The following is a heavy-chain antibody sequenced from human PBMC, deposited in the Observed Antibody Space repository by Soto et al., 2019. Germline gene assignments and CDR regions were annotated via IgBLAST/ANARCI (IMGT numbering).Heavy chain of an antibody. CDR1: GGTFSSYA. Sequence: SVKVSCKASGGTFSSYAINWVRQAPGQGLEWMGGIIPIFGTANYAQKFQGRVTITADESTSTAYMELSSLRSEATAVYYCARYSEGYSSGYYYAYWGQGTLVAASS. D-gene: IGHD3-22*01. V-gene: IGHV1-69*13. J-gene: IGHJ4*02. CDR2: IIPIFGTA. CDR3: ARYSEGYSSGYYYAY.